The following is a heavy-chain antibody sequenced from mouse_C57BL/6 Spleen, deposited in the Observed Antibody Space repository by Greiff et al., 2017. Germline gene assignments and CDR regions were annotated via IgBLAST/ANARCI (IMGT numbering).Heavy chain of an antibody. CDR3: ARFDYDVAWFAY. D-gene: IGHD2-4*01. CDR1: GYTFTSYG. V-gene: IGHV1-81*01. Sequence: QVQLKQSGAELARPGASVKLSCKASGYTFTSYGISWVKQRTGQGLEWIGEIYPRSGNTYYNEKFKGKATLTADKSSSTAYMELRSLTSEDSAVYFCARFDYDVAWFAYWGQGTLVTVSA. J-gene: IGHJ3*01. CDR2: IYPRSGNT.